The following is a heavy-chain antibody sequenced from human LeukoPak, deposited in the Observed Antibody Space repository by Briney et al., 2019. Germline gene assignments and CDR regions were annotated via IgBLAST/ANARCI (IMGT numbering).Heavy chain of an antibody. Sequence: SVKVSCKASGGTFSSYAISWVRQAPGQGLEWMGGIIPIFGTANYAQKFQGRVTITADESTSTAYMELSSLRSEDTAVYYCARGYYDSSGFSPGPHDYWGQGTLVTVSS. J-gene: IGHJ4*02. CDR3: ARGYYDSSGFSPGPHDY. CDR2: IIPIFGTA. D-gene: IGHD3-22*01. CDR1: GGTFSSYA. V-gene: IGHV1-69*13.